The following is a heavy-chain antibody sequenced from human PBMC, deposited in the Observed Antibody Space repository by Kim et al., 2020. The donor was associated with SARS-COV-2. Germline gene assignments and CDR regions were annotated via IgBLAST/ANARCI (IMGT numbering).Heavy chain of an antibody. CDR2: INHSGST. Sequence: SETLSLTCAVYGGSFSGYYWSWIRQPPGKGLEWIGEINHSGSTNYNPSLKSRVTISVDTSKNQFSLKLSSVTAADTAVYYCVRGIRNYDFWSGYWSFGMDVWGQGTTVTVSS. CDR3: VRGIRNYDFWSGYWSFGMDV. D-gene: IGHD3-3*01. V-gene: IGHV4-34*01. J-gene: IGHJ6*02. CDR1: GGSFSGYY.